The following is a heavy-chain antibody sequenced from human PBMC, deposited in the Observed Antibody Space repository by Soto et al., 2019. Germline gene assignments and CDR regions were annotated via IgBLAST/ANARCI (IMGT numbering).Heavy chain of an antibody. V-gene: IGHV4-59*01. CDR2: IYFNGNT. J-gene: IGHJ4*02. Sequence: SETLSLTCTVSAASSSKYYWTWIRQPPGKGLEWIGYIYFNGNTKYNPSLEGRLTISIDTSKKEFSLKLTSVTAADAAVYYCASVTFGGIVLAHWGQGTLVTVSS. CDR3: ASVTFGGIVLAH. CDR1: AASSSKYY. D-gene: IGHD3-16*01.